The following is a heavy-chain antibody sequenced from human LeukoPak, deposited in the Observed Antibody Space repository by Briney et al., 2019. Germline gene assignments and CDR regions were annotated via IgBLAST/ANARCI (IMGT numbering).Heavy chain of an antibody. CDR1: GGSFSGYY. J-gene: IGHJ4*02. V-gene: IGHV4-34*01. D-gene: IGHD3-22*01. CDR2: INHSGST. CDR3: ARGATYNRPYYYDSSGLSRLDY. Sequence: SETLSLTCAVYGGSFSGYYWSWIRQPPGKGLEWIGEINHSGSTNYSPSLKSRVTISVDTSKNQFSLKLSSVTAADTAVYYCARGATYNRPYYYDSSGLSRLDYWGQGTLVTVSS.